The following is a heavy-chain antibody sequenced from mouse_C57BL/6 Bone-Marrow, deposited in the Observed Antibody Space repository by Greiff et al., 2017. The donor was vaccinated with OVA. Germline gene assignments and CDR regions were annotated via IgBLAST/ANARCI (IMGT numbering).Heavy chain of an antibody. D-gene: IGHD2-3*01. CDR2: IDPSDSYT. V-gene: IGHV1-69*01. Sequence: VQLKQPGAELVMPGASVKLSCKASGYTFTSYWMHWVKQRPGQGLEWIGEIDPSDSYTNYNQKFKGKSTLTVDKSSSTAYMQLSSLTSEDSAVYYCARWDGYYVKDYWGQGTTLTVSS. J-gene: IGHJ2*01. CDR3: ARWDGYYVKDY. CDR1: GYTFTSYW.